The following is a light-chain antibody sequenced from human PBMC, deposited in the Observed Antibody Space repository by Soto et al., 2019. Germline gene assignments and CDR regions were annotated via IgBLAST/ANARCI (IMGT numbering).Light chain of an antibody. V-gene: IGLV2-14*01. CDR3: TSYTTSTPYV. CDR1: SSDVGGYNF. Sequence: QSALTQPASVSGSPGQSITISCTGTSSDVGGYNFVSWYQQHPGKAPKLMIYDVSNRPSGVSNRFSGSKSGNTASLTISGLQSEDEADYYCTSYTTSTPYVVGTGTKVTV. CDR2: DVS. J-gene: IGLJ1*01.